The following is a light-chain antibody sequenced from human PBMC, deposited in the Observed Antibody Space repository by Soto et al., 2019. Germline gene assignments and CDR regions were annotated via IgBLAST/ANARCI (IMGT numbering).Light chain of an antibody. CDR2: GNS. V-gene: IGLV1-40*01. CDR3: QAYDSSLSGVM. CDR1: SSNIGAGYD. Sequence: QSVLTQPTSVSGAPGQRVTISCTGSSSNIGAGYDVHWYHQFPGTAPKLLIFGNSNRPSGVPDRFSGSKSGTSASLAITGLQPEDEADYYCQAYDSSLSGVMFGGGTKVTVL. J-gene: IGLJ3*02.